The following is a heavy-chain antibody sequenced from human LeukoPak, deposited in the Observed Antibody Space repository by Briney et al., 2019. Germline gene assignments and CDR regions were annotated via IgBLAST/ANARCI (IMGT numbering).Heavy chain of an antibody. J-gene: IGHJ3*02. CDR1: GFTFSSYS. CDR3: AGDGMVRGVIIWAAFDI. Sequence: GGSLRLSCAASGFTFSSYSMNWVRQAPGKGLEWVSYISSSSSTIYYADSVKGRFTISRDNAKNSLYLQMNSLRNEDTSVYYCAGDGMVRGVIIWAAFDIWGQGTMVTVSS. V-gene: IGHV3-48*02. CDR2: ISSSSSTI. D-gene: IGHD3-10*01.